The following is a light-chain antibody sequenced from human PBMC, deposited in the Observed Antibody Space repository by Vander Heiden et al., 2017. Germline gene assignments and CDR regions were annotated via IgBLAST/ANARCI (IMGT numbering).Light chain of an antibody. Sequence: QSALTRPASVSGSPGQTITISCTGTTSDVAGHNHVSWYLQHPGKVPRLIIFEVSNRTSGVASRYSGSKSGNTASLTMARLQAEDADDYSCCSYISSKIPYVFATGTKVTVL. J-gene: IGLJ1*01. V-gene: IGLV2-14*01. CDR1: TSDVAGHNH. CDR3: CSYISSKIPYV. CDR2: EVS.